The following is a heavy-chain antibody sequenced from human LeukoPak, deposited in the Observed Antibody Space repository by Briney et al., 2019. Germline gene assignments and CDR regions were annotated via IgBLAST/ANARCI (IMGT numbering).Heavy chain of an antibody. J-gene: IGHJ4*02. CDR3: ASSMGYKPFDY. D-gene: IGHD5-24*01. CDR2: IKQDGSEK. Sequence: GGSLRLSCAASGFTFSSYWMSWVRQAPGKGLEWVANIKQDGSEKYYVDSVKGRFTISRDNAKNSLYLQMNSLRAEDTAVYYCASSMGYKPFDYWGQGTRVTVSS. V-gene: IGHV3-7*01. CDR1: GFTFSSYW.